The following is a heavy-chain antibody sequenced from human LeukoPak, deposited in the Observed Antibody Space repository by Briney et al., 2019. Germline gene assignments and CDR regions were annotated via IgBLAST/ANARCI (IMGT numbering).Heavy chain of an antibody. V-gene: IGHV4-34*01. CDR3: ARVGRYCSSTSCYTGSYNWFDP. J-gene: IGHJ5*02. CDR1: GGSFSGYY. Sequence: SETLSLTCAVYGGSFSGYYWGWIRQPPGKGLEWIGEINHSGSTNYNPSLKSRVTISVDTSKNQFSLKLSSVTAADTAVYYCARVGRYCSSTSCYTGSYNWFDPWGQGTLVTVSS. D-gene: IGHD2-2*02. CDR2: INHSGST.